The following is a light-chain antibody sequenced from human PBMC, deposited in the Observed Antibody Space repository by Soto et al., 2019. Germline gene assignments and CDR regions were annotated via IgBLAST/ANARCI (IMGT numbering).Light chain of an antibody. CDR1: SSNIGGNS. CDR2: DDN. V-gene: IGLV1-51*01. J-gene: IGLJ1*01. CDR3: GSWDTSLSAYL. Sequence: QSVLTQPPSVSAAPGQKVTISCSGSSSNIGGNSVSWYQQLPGTAPKLLIYDDNKRPSGIPDRFSGSKSGTSATLGITGFHTPEEPHYSCGSWDTSLSAYLFGTGTKFTVL.